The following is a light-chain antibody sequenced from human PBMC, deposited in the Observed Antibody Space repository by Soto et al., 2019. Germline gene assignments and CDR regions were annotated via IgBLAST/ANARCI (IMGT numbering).Light chain of an antibody. Sequence: EIVMTQSPATLSVSPGERATLSCRASQSVSSNLAWYQQKPGQAPRLLIYGASTRATGIPARFSGSGSGTEFTLIISSQQSDVVAVYYYQHYNNWPPITFGPGTKVEIK. CDR3: QHYNNWPPIT. V-gene: IGKV3-15*01. J-gene: IGKJ3*01. CDR1: QSVSSN. CDR2: GAS.